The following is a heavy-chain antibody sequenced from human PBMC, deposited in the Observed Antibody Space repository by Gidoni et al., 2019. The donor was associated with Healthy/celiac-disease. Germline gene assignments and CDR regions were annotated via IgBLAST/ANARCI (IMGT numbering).Heavy chain of an antibody. J-gene: IGHJ5*02. V-gene: IGHV1-24*01. CDR2: FDPEDGET. Sequence: QVQLVQSGAEVKKPGASVKVSCKVSGYTLTALSINWVRQAPGKGLEWMGGFDPEDGETIYAQKFQGRVTMTEDTSTDTAYMELSSLRSEDTAVYYCATIRVGAINGGGWFDPWGQGTLVTVSS. D-gene: IGHD1-26*01. CDR3: ATIRVGAINGGGWFDP. CDR1: GYTLTALS.